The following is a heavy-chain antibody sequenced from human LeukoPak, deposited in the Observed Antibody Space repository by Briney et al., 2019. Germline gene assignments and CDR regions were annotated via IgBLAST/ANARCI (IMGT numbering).Heavy chain of an antibody. CDR2: TYYRSKWYN. CDR1: GDSVSSNSAA. D-gene: IGHD6-13*01. Sequence: SQTLSLTCAISGDSVSSNSAAWNWIRQPPSRGLEWLGRTYYRSKWYNDYAVSVKSRITINPDTSKNQFSLQLNSVTPEDTAVYYCARAGIAAAGTKGGNKYYFDYWGQGTLVTVSS. CDR3: ARAGIAAAGTKGGNKYYFDY. J-gene: IGHJ4*02. V-gene: IGHV6-1*01.